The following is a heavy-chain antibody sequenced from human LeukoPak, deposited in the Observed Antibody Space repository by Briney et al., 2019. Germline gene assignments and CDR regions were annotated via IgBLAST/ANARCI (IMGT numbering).Heavy chain of an antibody. V-gene: IGHV4-39*07. Sequence: SETLSLTCTVSGGSISSSSDYWSWIRQPPGKGLEWIGEINHSGSTNYNPSLKSRVTISVDTSKNQFSLKLSSVTAADTAVYYCARAEDCSGGSCYPYYFDYWGQGTLVTVSS. J-gene: IGHJ4*02. D-gene: IGHD2-15*01. CDR2: INHSGST. CDR1: GGSISSSSDY. CDR3: ARAEDCSGGSCYPYYFDY.